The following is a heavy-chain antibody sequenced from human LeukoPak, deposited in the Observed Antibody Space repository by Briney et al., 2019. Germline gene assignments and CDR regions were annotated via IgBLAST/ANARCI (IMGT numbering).Heavy chain of an antibody. CDR1: GYSISSGYY. Sequence: SETLSLTCTVSGYSISSGYYWGWIRQPPGKGLEWIGSIYHSGSTNYNPSLKSRVTISVDKSKNQFSLKLSSVTAADTAVYYCARVRGDLTMDVWGKGTTVTVSS. D-gene: IGHD2-21*02. CDR3: ARVRGDLTMDV. V-gene: IGHV4-38-2*02. CDR2: IYHSGST. J-gene: IGHJ6*03.